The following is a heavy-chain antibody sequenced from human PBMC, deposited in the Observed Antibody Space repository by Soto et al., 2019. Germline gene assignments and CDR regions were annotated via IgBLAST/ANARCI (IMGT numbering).Heavy chain of an antibody. CDR2: VSLAGRN. D-gene: IGHD3-10*01. CDR1: GASVVNGNW. V-gene: IGHV4-4*02. Sequence: QVQLQESGPGLVRPSWTLSLTCSVSGASVVNGNWWSWVRQSPGKGLEWIGEVSLAGRNHYNPSLQSRVSISLAESTILCSLILTSVTVADAAIYFCARGFKYWLPTFDWGQGTVVTV. J-gene: IGHJ4*02. CDR3: ARGFKYWLPTFD.